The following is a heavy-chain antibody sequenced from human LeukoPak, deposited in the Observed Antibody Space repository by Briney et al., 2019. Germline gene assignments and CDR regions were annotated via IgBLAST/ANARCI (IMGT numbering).Heavy chain of an antibody. CDR2: IKQDGSDK. CDR1: GFTFSSYW. Sequence: GGSLRLSCEASGFTFSSYWVSWVRRAPGKGPEWVANIKQDGSDKYYADSVKGRFTVSRDNAKNSLYLQMDGLRADDTAVYYCTSLRTAVPHAGEAYDVWGQGTLVTVSS. CDR3: TSLRTAVPHAGEAYDV. V-gene: IGHV3-7*01. J-gene: IGHJ3*01. D-gene: IGHD3-10*01.